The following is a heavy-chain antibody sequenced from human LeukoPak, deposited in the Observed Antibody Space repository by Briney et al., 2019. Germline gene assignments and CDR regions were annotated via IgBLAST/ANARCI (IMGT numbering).Heavy chain of an antibody. D-gene: IGHD2-21*01. CDR2: INPNSGGT. V-gene: IGHV1-2*06. CDR3: ARGRGGGDYYADY. CDR1: GYTFTGYY. J-gene: IGHJ4*02. Sequence: VSVKVSCKASGYTFTGYYMHWVRQAPGQGLEWMGRINPNSGGTNYAQKFQGRVTMTRDTSISTAYMELSRLRSDDTAVYYCARGRGGGDYYADYWGQGTPVTVSS.